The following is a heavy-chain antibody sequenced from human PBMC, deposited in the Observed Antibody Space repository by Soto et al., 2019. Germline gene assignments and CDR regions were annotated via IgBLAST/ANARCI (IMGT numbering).Heavy chain of an antibody. Sequence: SETLSLTCTVSGGSISSGGYYWSWIRQHPGKGLEWIGYIYYSESTYYNPSLKSRVTISVDTSKNQFSLKLSSVTAADTAVYYCARVGRYYDSSGPYYFDYWGQGTLVTVSS. V-gene: IGHV4-31*03. CDR3: ARVGRYYDSSGPYYFDY. J-gene: IGHJ4*02. D-gene: IGHD3-22*01. CDR2: IYYSEST. CDR1: GGSISSGGYY.